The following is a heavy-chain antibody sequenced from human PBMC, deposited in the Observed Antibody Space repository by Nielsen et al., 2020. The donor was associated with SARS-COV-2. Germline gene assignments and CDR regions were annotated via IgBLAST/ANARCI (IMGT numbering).Heavy chain of an antibody. Sequence: GGSLRLSCKGSGYSFTSYWIGWVRQMPGKGLEWMGIIYPGDSDTRYSPSFQGQVTISADKSISTAYLQWSSLKASDTAMYYCARPTREYCSSTSCYGLDYWGQGTLVTVSS. J-gene: IGHJ4*02. CDR2: IYPGDSDT. D-gene: IGHD2-2*01. CDR3: ARPTREYCSSTSCYGLDY. CDR1: GYSFTSYW. V-gene: IGHV5-51*01.